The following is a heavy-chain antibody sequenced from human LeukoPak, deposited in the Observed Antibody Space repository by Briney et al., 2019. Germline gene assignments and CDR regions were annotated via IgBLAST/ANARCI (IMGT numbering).Heavy chain of an antibody. CDR1: AGSVSSGGYY. CDR2: IYYSGST. J-gene: IGHJ6*04. CDR3: ARERPSYYGMDV. Sequence: PSETLSLTCTVSAGSVSSGGYYWSWIRQHPGKGLEWIGYIYYSGSTYYNPSLKSRVTISVDTSKNQFSLKLSSVTAAETAVYYCARERPSYYGMDVWGKGTTVTVSS. V-gene: IGHV4-31*03.